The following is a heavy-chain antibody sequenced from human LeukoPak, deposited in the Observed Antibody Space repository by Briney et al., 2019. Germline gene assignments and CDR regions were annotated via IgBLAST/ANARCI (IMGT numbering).Heavy chain of an antibody. CDR2: INTSGRVI. D-gene: IGHD2-8*01. J-gene: IGHJ6*02. Sequence: GGSLRLSCIASGFTFSDYYISWIRQSPGKGLEWLAYINTSGRVIRDADSVRGRFTISRDNVKNSVDLQMTSLRADDSAIYYCARSKYAYGMDVWGQGTTVAVSS. CDR3: ARSKYAYGMDV. V-gene: IGHV3-11*01. CDR1: GFTFSDYY.